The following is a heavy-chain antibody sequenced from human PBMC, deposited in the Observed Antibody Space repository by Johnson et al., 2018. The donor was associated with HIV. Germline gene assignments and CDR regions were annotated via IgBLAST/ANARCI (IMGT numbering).Heavy chain of an antibody. D-gene: IGHD3-22*01. Sequence: VQLVESGGGLAKPAWSPRLSCAASQFTFSTYYMNCVRQAPGNGLELVGQVNPNGGSTYLIDSGKDRFNISTSNARNTLHLQMNSLKAEDTAVFYCARVKYYGPDSSGYSRISDGFDIWGQGTMVTVSS. CDR3: ARVKYYGPDSSGYSRISDGFDI. J-gene: IGHJ3*02. CDR1: QFTFSTYY. CDR2: VNPNGGST. V-gene: IGHV3-25*03.